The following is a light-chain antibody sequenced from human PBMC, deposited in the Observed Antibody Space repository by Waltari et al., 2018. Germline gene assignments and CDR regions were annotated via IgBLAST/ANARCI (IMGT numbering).Light chain of an antibody. V-gene: IGLV3-19*01. CDR1: SPRTSY. J-gene: IGLJ2*01. Sequence: SSGLTQDPAVSVALGQTIRTRCRGYSPRTSYASWYQVKTGQAPVLVMFGKEKRPSGVPDRISGESSETTSSLIITGAQAEDEADYYCSSRNGRASQVVFAGGTKVTVL. CDR3: SSRNGRASQVV. CDR2: GKE.